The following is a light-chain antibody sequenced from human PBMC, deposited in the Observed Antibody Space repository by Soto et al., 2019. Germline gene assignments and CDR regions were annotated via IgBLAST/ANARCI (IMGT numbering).Light chain of an antibody. Sequence: QSVLTQPPSASGTPGQTVTISCSGSSFHIGFNYVYWYQQLPGMAPKLLIHSNDERPSGVPDRFSGSKSGTSASLAISGLRSEDEAEYYCAAWDDSLSGGVFGTGTKVTVL. J-gene: IGLJ1*01. CDR3: AAWDDSLSGGV. CDR1: SFHIGFNY. CDR2: SND. V-gene: IGLV1-47*02.